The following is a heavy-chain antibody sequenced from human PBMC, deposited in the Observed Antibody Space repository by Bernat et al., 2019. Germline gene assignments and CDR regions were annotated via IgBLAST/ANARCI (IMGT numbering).Heavy chain of an antibody. CDR3: ARWEWLGGTDY. V-gene: IGHV3-48*03. D-gene: IGHD6-19*01. CDR2: ISSSGSTI. J-gene: IGHJ4*02. Sequence: EVQLVESGGGLVQPGGSLRLSCAASGFTFSSYEMNWVRQAPGKGLEWVSYISSSGSTIYYADSVKGRFTISRDNAKNSLYLQMNSRRAEDRAVYYCARWEWLGGTDYWGQGTMVTVSS. CDR1: GFTFSSYE.